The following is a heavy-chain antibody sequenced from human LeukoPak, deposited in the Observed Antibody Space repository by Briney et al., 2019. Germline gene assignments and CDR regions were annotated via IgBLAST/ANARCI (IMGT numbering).Heavy chain of an antibody. D-gene: IGHD3-10*01. J-gene: IGHJ4*02. CDR3: ARDLLGGGSGSFD. CDR1: GGTFSSYA. Sequence: ASVKVSCKASGGTFSSYAISWVRQAPGQGLEWMGGIIPIFGAANYAQKFQGRVTITADESTSTAYMELSSLRSEDTAVYYCARDLLGGGSGSFDWGQGTLVTVSS. V-gene: IGHV1-69*13. CDR2: IIPIFGAA.